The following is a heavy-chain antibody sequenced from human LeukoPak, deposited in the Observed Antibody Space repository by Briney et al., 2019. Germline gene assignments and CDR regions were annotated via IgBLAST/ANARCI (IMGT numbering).Heavy chain of an antibody. D-gene: IGHD1-14*01. J-gene: IGHJ6*02. Sequence: SETLSLTCTVSGGSISSSSYYWGWIRQPPGKGLEWIGSIYYSGSTNYNPSLKSRVTISVDTSKNQFSLKLSSVTAADTAVYYCARGELDRRPHTYYYYYGMDVWGQGTTVTVSS. CDR3: ARGELDRRPHTYYYYYGMDV. CDR2: IYYSGST. CDR1: GGSISSSSYY. V-gene: IGHV4-39*07.